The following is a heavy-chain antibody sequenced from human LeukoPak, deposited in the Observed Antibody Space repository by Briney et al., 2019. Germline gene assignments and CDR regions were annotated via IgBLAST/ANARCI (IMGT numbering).Heavy chain of an antibody. D-gene: IGHD1-26*01. CDR3: ARAAGTYYGTDTFDL. V-gene: IGHV3-30*02. J-gene: IGHJ3*01. CDR1: GFTFSDFG. Sequence: PGGCLRLSCEASGFTFSDFGLHWGRQAPRKGLEWVAFIRSAENKLYYLASVRGGFTISRDNSKNTLFLQMSSLRHEDTAVYYCARAAGTYYGTDTFDLWGQGTMVTVSS. CDR2: IRSAENKL.